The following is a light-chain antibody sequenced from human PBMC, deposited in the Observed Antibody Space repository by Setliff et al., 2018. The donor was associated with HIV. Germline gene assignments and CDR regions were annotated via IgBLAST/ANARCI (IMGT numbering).Light chain of an antibody. CDR3: CSYAGSSTK. CDR2: EGS. Sequence: QSALTQPASVSGSPGQSITISCTGTSSDVGSYDLVSWYQQHPGKAPKLMIYEGSKRPSGVSNRFSGSKSGNTASLTISGLQADDEADHYCCSYAGSSTKFGGGTK. V-gene: IGLV2-23*01. J-gene: IGLJ2*01. CDR1: SSDVGSYDL.